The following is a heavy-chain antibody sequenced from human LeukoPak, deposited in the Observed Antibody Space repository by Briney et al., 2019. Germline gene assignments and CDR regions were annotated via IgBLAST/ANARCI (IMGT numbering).Heavy chain of an antibody. V-gene: IGHV4-61*02. CDR3: AREVVGPSWDWFDP. D-gene: IGHD2-2*01. J-gene: IGHJ5*02. CDR2: IYTSGST. CDR1: GGSISSGSNY. Sequence: SQTLSLTCTVSGGSISSGSNYWSWIRQPAGKGLEWIGRIYTSGSTNYNPSLKSRVTISVDTSKNQFSLKLSSVTAADTAVYYCAREVVGPSWDWFDPWGQGTLVTVSS.